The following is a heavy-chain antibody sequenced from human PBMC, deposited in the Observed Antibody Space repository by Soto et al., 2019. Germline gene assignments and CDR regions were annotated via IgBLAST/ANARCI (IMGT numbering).Heavy chain of an antibody. CDR1: GFNFSSYG. CDR2: ISHDGRDK. V-gene: IGHV3-30*18. Sequence: QVQLVESGGGVVQPGRSLRLSCAASGFNFSSYGMHWVRQAPGNVLEWVAVISHDGRDKSYADSVKGRFTISRDNSKNTLDLQVNSLRAEDTAVYYCAKDRSRSWSLAYWGLGTLVTVSS. CDR3: AKDRSRSWSLAY. D-gene: IGHD6-13*01. J-gene: IGHJ4*02.